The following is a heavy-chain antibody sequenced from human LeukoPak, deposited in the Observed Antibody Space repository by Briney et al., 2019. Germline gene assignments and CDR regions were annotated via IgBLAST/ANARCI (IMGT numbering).Heavy chain of an antibody. CDR1: GFTFGNAW. V-gene: IGHV3-53*01. CDR2: IYSDGRT. CDR3: ARDLGYYGSGSSFY. J-gene: IGHJ4*02. D-gene: IGHD3-10*01. Sequence: SGGSLRLSCAASGFTFGNAWMSWVRQAPGKGLEWVSVIYSDGRTYYADSVKGRFTISRDYSKKLYLQMNSLRAEDTAVYYCARDLGYYGSGSSFYWGQGTLVTVSS.